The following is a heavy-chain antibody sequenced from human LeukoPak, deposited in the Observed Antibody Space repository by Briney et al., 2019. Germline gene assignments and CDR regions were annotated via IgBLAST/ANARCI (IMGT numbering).Heavy chain of an antibody. J-gene: IGHJ6*02. V-gene: IGHV4-59*01. Sequence: PSETLSLTCAVYGGSFSSYYWSWIRQPPGKGLEWIGYIYYSGSTNYNPSLKSRVTISVDTSKNQFSLKLSSVTAADTAVYYCARVPYDFWSGYPRNYGMDVWGQGTTVTVSS. CDR3: ARVPYDFWSGYPRNYGMDV. CDR1: GGSFSSYY. D-gene: IGHD3-3*01. CDR2: IYYSGST.